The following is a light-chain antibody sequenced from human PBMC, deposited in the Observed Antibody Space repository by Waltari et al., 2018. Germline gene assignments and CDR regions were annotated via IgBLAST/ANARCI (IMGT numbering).Light chain of an antibody. CDR3: QQRSNWRFT. V-gene: IGKV3-11*01. CDR1: QSVSSY. Sequence: EIVLTQSPATLSLSPGERATLSCRASQSVSSYLAWYQQKPGQAPRLLIYDASNRAPGIPARFSGSGSGTDFTLPISSLEPEDFAVYYCQQRSNWRFTFGPGTKVDIK. J-gene: IGKJ3*01. CDR2: DAS.